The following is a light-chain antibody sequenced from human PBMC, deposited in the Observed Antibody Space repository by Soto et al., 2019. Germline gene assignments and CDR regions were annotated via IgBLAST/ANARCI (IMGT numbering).Light chain of an antibody. CDR2: GAS. CDR3: QQYNSYSAT. Sequence: DIQMTQSPSTLSASVGDSVTITCRASQNIASWLAWYQQTPGKAPKLLIYGASTSESGVPSRFSGSGSGTEFTLTIRSLQPGDVATYYCQQYNSYSATFGQGTRLEIK. V-gene: IGKV1-5*01. J-gene: IGKJ5*01. CDR1: QNIASW.